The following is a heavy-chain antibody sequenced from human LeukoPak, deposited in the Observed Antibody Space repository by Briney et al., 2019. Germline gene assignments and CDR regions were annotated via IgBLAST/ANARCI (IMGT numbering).Heavy chain of an antibody. CDR2: ISRTSAYI. CDR1: GFTFNDYA. V-gene: IGHV3-21*01. J-gene: IGHJ4*02. Sequence: GGSLRLSCAASGFTFNDYAMKWVRQAPGRGLEWVSAISRTSAYIYYSDSVKGRFTISRDNAKNSVYLQMDSLRAEDTAFYYCARDERRYCPDSSCYLGDYWGQGILVTVSS. CDR3: ARDERRYCPDSSCYLGDY. D-gene: IGHD2-8*02.